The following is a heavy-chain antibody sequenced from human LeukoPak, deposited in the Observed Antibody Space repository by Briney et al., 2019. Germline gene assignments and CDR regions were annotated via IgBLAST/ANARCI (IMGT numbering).Heavy chain of an antibody. V-gene: IGHV1-69*04. D-gene: IGHD3-9*01. CDR3: ARNDHDILTGYYNYYFDY. Sequence: GASVKVSCKASGGTFSSYAISWVRQAPGQGLEWMGRIIPIFGIANYAQKFQGRVTITADKSTSTAYMELSSLRSEDTAVYYCARNDHDILTGYYNYYFDYWGQGTLVTVSS. CDR1: GGTFSSYA. CDR2: IIPIFGIA. J-gene: IGHJ4*02.